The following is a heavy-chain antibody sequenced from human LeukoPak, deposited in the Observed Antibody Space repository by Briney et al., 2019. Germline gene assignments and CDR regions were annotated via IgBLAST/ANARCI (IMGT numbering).Heavy chain of an antibody. CDR3: SRSTYDSSGCFDY. J-gene: IGHJ4*02. CDR2: INSDGSST. Sequence: PGGSLRLSCAASGFTFSSYWMHWVRQAPGKGLVWVSRINSDGSSTSYADSVKGRFTISRDNAKNTLYLQMNSLRAEDTAVYYCSRSTYDSSGCFDYWCQGTLVTVSS. CDR1: GFTFSSYW. D-gene: IGHD3-22*01. V-gene: IGHV3-74*01.